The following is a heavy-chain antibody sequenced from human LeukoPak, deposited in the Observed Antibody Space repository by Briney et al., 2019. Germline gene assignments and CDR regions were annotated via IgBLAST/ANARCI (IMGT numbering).Heavy chain of an antibody. CDR1: GGSISSSSYY. CDR3: ARHSAVYYGSGTYYPSCFAFDI. Sequence: SKTLSLTCTVSGGSISSSSYYWGWIRQPPGKGLEWIGSIYYSGSTYYNPSLKSRVTISVDTSKNQSSLKLSSVTAADTAVYYCARHSAVYYGSGTYYPSCFAFDIWGQGTMVTVSS. J-gene: IGHJ3*02. D-gene: IGHD3-10*01. V-gene: IGHV4-39*01. CDR2: IYYSGST.